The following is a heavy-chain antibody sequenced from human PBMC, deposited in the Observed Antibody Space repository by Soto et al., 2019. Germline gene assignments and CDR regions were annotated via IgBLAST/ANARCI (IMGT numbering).Heavy chain of an antibody. CDR1: GFTVSTYG. D-gene: IGHD2-8*02. CDR2: ISRDGGTK. V-gene: IGHV3-30*03. Sequence: QVQLVESGGGVVQPGRSLRLSCAGSGFTVSTYGMHWVRQAPGKGLEWVAVISRDGGTKYYADSVKGRFTISRDNSMNTLFLEMNSLRCDDMAVYYCTGEVASGYWGQGTLVTVSS. J-gene: IGHJ4*02. CDR3: TGEVASGY.